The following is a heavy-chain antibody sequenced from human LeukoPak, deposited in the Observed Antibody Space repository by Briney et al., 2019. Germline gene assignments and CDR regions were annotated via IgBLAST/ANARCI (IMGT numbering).Heavy chain of an antibody. CDR1: GFTFTTYA. J-gene: IGHJ5*02. D-gene: IGHD6-13*01. CDR3: AKDQSIAATGTGNWFDP. V-gene: IGHV3-23*01. CDR2: ISGSGSSA. Sequence: GESLRLSCAASGFTFTTYAMNWVRQAPGKGLEWVSGISGSGSSAYYADSVKGRFTISRDNSKNTLYLQMNSLRADDTAVYYCAKDQSIAATGTGNWFDPWGQGTLVTVSS.